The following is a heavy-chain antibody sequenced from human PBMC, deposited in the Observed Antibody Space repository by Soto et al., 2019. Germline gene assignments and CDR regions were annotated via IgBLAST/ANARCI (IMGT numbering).Heavy chain of an antibody. D-gene: IGHD2-2*01. CDR1: GYTFTGYY. Sequence: ASVKVSCKASGYTFTGYYIHWVRQAPGQGLEWMGGVNPNSGASNYAQKFQGRVTMTRDTSISTGYMELSRLRSDDTAVYYCARYCSSTSCQFDPWGQGTMVTVSS. J-gene: IGHJ5*02. V-gene: IGHV1-2*02. CDR2: VNPNSGAS. CDR3: ARYCSSTSCQFDP.